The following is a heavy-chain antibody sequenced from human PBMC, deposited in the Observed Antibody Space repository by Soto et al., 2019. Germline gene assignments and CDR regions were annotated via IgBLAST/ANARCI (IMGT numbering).Heavy chain of an antibody. Sequence: QVQLVQSGAEVKKPGASVKVSCKASGYTFTSYDINWVRQATGQGLEWMGWMNPNSGNTGYAQKFQGRVTMTRNTSLSTADMELSSLRSEDTAVYYCASTMVRGGGDAFDIWGQGTMVTVSS. CDR1: GYTFTSYD. J-gene: IGHJ3*02. D-gene: IGHD3-10*01. V-gene: IGHV1-8*01. CDR2: MNPNSGNT. CDR3: ASTMVRGGGDAFDI.